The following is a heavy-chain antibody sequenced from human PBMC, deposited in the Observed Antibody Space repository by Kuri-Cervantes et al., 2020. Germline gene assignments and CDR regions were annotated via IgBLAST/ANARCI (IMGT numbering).Heavy chain of an antibody. CDR1: GGSISSSNW. CDR3: ARVSVIETGFWSGYYNWFDP. CDR2: IYHSGST. D-gene: IGHD3-3*01. V-gene: IGHV4-4*02. J-gene: IGHJ5*02. Sequence: SETLSLTCADSGGSISSSNWWSWVRQPPGKGLEWIGEIYHSGSTNYNPSLKSRVTISVDKSKNQFSLKLSSVTAADTAVYYCARVSVIETGFWSGYYNWFDPWGQGTLVTVSS.